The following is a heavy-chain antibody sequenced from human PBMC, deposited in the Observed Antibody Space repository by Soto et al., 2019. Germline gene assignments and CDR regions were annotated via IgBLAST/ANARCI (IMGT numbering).Heavy chain of an antibody. J-gene: IGHJ6*02. D-gene: IGHD2-2*01. CDR2: ISYDGSNK. Sequence: QVQLVESGGGVVQPGRSLRLSCAASGFTFSSYGMHWVREAPGKGLEWVAVISYDGSNKYYADSVKGRFTISRDNSKNTLYLQMNSLRAEDTAVYYCAKGYCSSTSCYPQRQGGIDVWGQGTTVTVSS. V-gene: IGHV3-30*18. CDR3: AKGYCSSTSCYPQRQGGIDV. CDR1: GFTFSSYG.